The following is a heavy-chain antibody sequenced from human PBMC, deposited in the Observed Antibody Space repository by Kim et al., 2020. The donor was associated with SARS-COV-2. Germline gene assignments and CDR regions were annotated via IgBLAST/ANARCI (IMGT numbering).Heavy chain of an antibody. CDR3: ARDQSAGYSSSWNDY. V-gene: IGHV3-30*07. D-gene: IGHD6-13*01. Sequence: DSVKGRFTISRDNSKNTLYLRMNSLRAEDTAVYYCARDQSAGYSSSWNDYWGQGTLVTVSS. J-gene: IGHJ4*02.